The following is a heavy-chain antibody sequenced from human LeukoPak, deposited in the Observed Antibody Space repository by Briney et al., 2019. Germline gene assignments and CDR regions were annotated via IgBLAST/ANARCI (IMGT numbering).Heavy chain of an antibody. CDR3: ATESEWYYGMDV. V-gene: IGHV4-34*01. J-gene: IGHJ6*02. CDR1: GGSFSGYY. CDR2: INHSGST. Sequence: SETLSLTCAVYGGSFSGYYWSWIRQPPGKGLEWIGEINHSGSTNYNPSLKSRVTISVDTSKNQFSLKLSSVTAADTAVYYCATESEWYYGMDVWGQGTTVTVSS. D-gene: IGHD3-3*01.